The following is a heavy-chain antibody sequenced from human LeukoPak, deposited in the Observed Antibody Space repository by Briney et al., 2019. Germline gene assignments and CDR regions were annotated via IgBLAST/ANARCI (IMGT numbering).Heavy chain of an antibody. CDR1: GFTFGSYW. J-gene: IGHJ4*02. CDR2: INTDGGDT. Sequence: GGSLRLSCAASGFTFGSYWMHWVRQAPGKGLVWVSRINTDGGDTIYPDSVKGRFTISRDNAKNTLFLQMNSLRAEDTAVYYCARDEKIVGASGQDYWGQGTLVTVSS. D-gene: IGHD1-26*01. V-gene: IGHV3-74*01. CDR3: ARDEKIVGASGQDY.